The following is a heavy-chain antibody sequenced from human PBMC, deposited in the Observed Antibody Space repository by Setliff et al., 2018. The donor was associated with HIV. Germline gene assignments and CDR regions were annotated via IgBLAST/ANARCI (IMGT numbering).Heavy chain of an antibody. Sequence: SVKVSCRASGGALSSYAITWVRQAPGQGLEWMGGFIPIFDTAKYAQKFQGRLTITRDDSTNTAYMELGSLRSEDTAVYYCARGIGLIREDFYYYMDVWGKGTTVTVSS. J-gene: IGHJ6*03. CDR3: ARGIGLIREDFYYYMDV. D-gene: IGHD6-13*01. CDR1: GGALSSYA. V-gene: IGHV1-69*05. CDR2: FIPIFDTA.